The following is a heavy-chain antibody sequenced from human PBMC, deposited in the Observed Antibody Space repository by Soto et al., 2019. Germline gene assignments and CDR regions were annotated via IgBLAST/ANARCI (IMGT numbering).Heavy chain of an antibody. CDR3: AKGSSSWYDAFDI. V-gene: IGHV1-8*01. Sequence: QVQLVQSGAEVKKPGASVKVSCKASGYTFTSYDINWVRQATGQGLEWMGWRNPNSGNTGYAQKFQGRVTMTRNTAISTAYVELSSLRSEDTAVYYCAKGSSSWYDAFDIGGQGPMVTVSS. J-gene: IGHJ3*02. D-gene: IGHD6-13*01. CDR2: RNPNSGNT. CDR1: GYTFTSYD.